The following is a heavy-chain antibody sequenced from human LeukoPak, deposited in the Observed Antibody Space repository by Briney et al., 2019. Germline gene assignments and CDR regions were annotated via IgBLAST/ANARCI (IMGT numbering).Heavy chain of an antibody. CDR2: MNPNSGNT. D-gene: IGHD2-21*02. CDR1: GYTFTSYD. J-gene: IGHJ4*02. Sequence: ASVKVSCKASGYTFTSYDINWVRQATGQGLEWMGWMNPNSGNTGYAQKFQGRVTMTRNTSISTAYMELSSLRSEDTAVYYCARGYCGGDCSLTYYFDYWGQGTLVTVSS. V-gene: IGHV1-8*01. CDR3: ARGYCGGDCSLTYYFDY.